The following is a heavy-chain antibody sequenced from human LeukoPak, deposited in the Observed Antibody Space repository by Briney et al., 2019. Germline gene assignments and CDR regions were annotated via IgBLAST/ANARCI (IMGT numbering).Heavy chain of an antibody. CDR2: IKQDGSEK. V-gene: IGHV3-7*01. Sequence: QPGGSLRLSCAASGFTFSSYWMSWVRQAPGKGLEWVANIKQDGSEKYYVDSVKGQFTISRDNAKNSLYLQMNSLRAEDTAVYYCARDYGEPYFDYWGQGTLVTVSS. CDR1: GFTFSSYW. J-gene: IGHJ4*02. D-gene: IGHD4-17*01. CDR3: ARDYGEPYFDY.